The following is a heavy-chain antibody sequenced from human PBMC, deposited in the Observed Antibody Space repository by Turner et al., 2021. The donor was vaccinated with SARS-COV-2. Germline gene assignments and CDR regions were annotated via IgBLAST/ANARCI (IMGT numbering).Heavy chain of an antibody. CDR1: GFSFSSYS. V-gene: IGHV3-21*01. J-gene: IGHJ6*02. D-gene: IGHD3-3*01. Sequence: EVQLVESGGGLVKPGGSLRLSCAASGFSFSSYSMNWVRQAPGKGLEWVSSISSRSSYIYYADSVKGRFTISRDNAKNSLHLQMNSLRAEDTAVYYCARGDDLWSGYYYYGMDVWGQGTTVTVSS. CDR2: ISSRSSYI. CDR3: ARGDDLWSGYYYYGMDV.